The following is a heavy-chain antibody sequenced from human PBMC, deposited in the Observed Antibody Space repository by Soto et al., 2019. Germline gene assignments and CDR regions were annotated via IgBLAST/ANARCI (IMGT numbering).Heavy chain of an antibody. CDR3: ARYGAFRKRYYYYCMAV. V-gene: IGHV3-33*01. Sequence: QVQLVESGGGVVQPGRSLRLSCAASGFTFSSYGMHWVRQAPGKGLEWVAVIWYDGSNKYYADSVKGRFTISRDNSKNTLYLQMISLRAEDTAVYYCARYGAFRKRYYYYCMAVWVHGTTVTVSS. J-gene: IGHJ6*02. D-gene: IGHD3-10*01. CDR2: IWYDGSNK. CDR1: GFTFSSYG.